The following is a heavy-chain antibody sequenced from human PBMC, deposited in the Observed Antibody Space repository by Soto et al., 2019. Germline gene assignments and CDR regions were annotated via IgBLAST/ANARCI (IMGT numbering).Heavy chain of an antibody. CDR1: GFTFVNYA. V-gene: IGHV3-23*01. CDR3: AKGTSNGGWFNPFDY. Sequence: GGSLRLSCASSGFTFVNYAMNWVRQAPGKGLEWVATLSGSGTSTYYADSVKGRFTISRDNSRNTLYLQMNSLRAEDTAVYYCAKGTSNGGWFNPFDYWGQGTLVTVSS. CDR2: LSGSGTST. D-gene: IGHD6-19*01. J-gene: IGHJ4*02.